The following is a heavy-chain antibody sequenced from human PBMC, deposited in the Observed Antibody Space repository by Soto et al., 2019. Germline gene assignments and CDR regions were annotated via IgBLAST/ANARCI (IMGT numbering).Heavy chain of an antibody. J-gene: IGHJ1*01. CDR2: MNQDGSVA. Sequence: EVQLVESGGGSVQPGGSLRLSCAASGFKFSTTWMSWVRQAPGKGPEWVANMNQDGSVAYYVDSAKGRFTISRDNARQYLSLQMNSLRAEDTAVYYCASASVWGQGALVTVS. CDR1: GFKFSTTW. CDR3: ASASV. V-gene: IGHV3-7*05.